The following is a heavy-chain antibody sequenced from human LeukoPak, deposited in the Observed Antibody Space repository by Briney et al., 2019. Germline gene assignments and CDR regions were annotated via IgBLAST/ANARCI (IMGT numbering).Heavy chain of an antibody. D-gene: IGHD1-26*01. CDR2: ISSSSSYI. CDR3: AREAWELRSFDY. J-gene: IGHJ4*02. CDR1: GFTFSSYS. Sequence: SGGSLRLSCAASGFTFSSYSMNWVRQAPGKGLEWVSSISSSSSYIYYADSVKGRFTISRDNAKNSLYLQMNSLRAEDTAVYYCAREAWELRSFDYWGQGTLVTVSS. V-gene: IGHV3-21*01.